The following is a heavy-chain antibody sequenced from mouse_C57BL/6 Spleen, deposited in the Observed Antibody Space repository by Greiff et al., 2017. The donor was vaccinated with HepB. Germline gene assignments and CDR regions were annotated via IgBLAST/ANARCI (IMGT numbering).Heavy chain of an antibody. CDR2: INPNNGGT. CDR3: ASGGTITTVVADYFDY. CDR1: GYTFTDYY. D-gene: IGHD1-1*01. Sequence: EVQLQQSGPELVKPGASVKISCKASGYTFTDYYMNWVKQSHGKSLEWIGDINPNNGGTSYNQKFKGKATLTVDKSSSTAYMELRSLTSEDSAVYYCASGGTITTVVADYFDYWGQGTTLTVSS. V-gene: IGHV1-26*01. J-gene: IGHJ2*01.